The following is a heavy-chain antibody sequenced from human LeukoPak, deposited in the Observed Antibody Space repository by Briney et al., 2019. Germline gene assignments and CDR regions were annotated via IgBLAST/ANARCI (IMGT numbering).Heavy chain of an antibody. CDR2: IKQDGSEK. D-gene: IGHD5-24*01. J-gene: IGHJ4*02. Sequence: PGGSLRLSCAGSGFTFSSYWMTWVRQAPGKGLEWVANIKQDGSEKNYVDSVKGRFTISRDNAKNSLYLQMNSLRAEDTAVYYCVREARESGGFDNWGQGTLVTVSS. CDR3: VREARESGGFDN. CDR1: GFTFSSYW. V-gene: IGHV3-7*01.